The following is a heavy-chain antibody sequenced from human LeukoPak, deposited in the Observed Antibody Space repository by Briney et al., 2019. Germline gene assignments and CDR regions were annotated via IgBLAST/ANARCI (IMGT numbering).Heavy chain of an antibody. J-gene: IGHJ3*02. Sequence: SVKVSCKASGGNFSSYAISWVSQAPGQGLEWMGEIIPIFGTANYAQKFQGRVTITTDESTSTAYMELSSLRSEDTAVYYCARGAYNWNSGGAFDIWGQGTMVTVSS. CDR1: GGNFSSYA. CDR2: IIPIFGTA. V-gene: IGHV1-69*05. CDR3: ARGAYNWNSGGAFDI. D-gene: IGHD1-7*01.